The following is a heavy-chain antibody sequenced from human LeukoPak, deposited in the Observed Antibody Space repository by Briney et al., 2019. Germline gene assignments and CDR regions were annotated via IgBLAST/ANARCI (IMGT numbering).Heavy chain of an antibody. J-gene: IGHJ6*03. CDR3: ARRGYYYGSGSLNYYMDV. D-gene: IGHD3-10*01. CDR1: GGSVSSSSYY. CDR2: FYYSGST. Sequence: SETLSLTCTVSGGSVSSSSYYWGWIRQPPGKGLEWIGSFYYSGSTYYNPSLKSRVTISVDTSKNQFSLKLSSVTAADTAVYYCARRGYYYGSGSLNYYMDVWGKGTTVTVSS. V-gene: IGHV4-39*01.